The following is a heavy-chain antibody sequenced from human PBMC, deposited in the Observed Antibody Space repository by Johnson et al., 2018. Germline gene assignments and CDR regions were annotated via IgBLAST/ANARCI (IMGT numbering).Heavy chain of an antibody. J-gene: IGHJ3*02. Sequence: VQLVQSGGGLVHPGGSLRLSCAASGFPLSSPGMNWVRPAPGKGLEWISYISSSTTFVFYADSVRGRFTISRDDAENSLFLQMNSLRPEDTAGYYCVGDRDYAFDIWGQGTMVTVSS. D-gene: IGHD3-10*01. CDR1: GFPLSSPG. V-gene: IGHV3-48*01. CDR3: VGDRDYAFDI. CDR2: ISSSTTFV.